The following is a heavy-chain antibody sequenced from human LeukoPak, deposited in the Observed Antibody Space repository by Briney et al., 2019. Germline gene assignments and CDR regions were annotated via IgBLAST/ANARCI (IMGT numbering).Heavy chain of an antibody. CDR1: GSTFSSFA. CDR2: MSGSGGMT. D-gene: IGHD2-2*01. CDR3: AKGVVVAPDVTPFDY. V-gene: IGHV3-23*01. J-gene: IGHJ4*02. Sequence: PGGSLRLSCAASGSTFSSFAMNWVRQAPGEGLEWVSAMSGSGGMTYSADSVKGRFTPSRDNSKDTLYLQMNNLRVEDTAIYYCAKGVVVAPDVTPFDYWGQGTLVTVSS.